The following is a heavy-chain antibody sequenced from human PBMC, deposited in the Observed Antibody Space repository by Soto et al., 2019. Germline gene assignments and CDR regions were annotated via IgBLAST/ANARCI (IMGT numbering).Heavy chain of an antibody. Sequence: QITLKESGPTLVKPTQTLTLTCTFSGFSLRNSGVGVGWISQPPGKALEWLALIYWADDKRYSPSLKRRLTIANDTSKTQVVLTMTNMDTVDTATYYCAQLTPGGFAFDYWGQGTLVTVSS. J-gene: IGHJ4*02. CDR1: GFSLRNSGVG. CDR3: AQLTPGGFAFDY. D-gene: IGHD4-17*01. V-gene: IGHV2-5*02. CDR2: IYWADDK.